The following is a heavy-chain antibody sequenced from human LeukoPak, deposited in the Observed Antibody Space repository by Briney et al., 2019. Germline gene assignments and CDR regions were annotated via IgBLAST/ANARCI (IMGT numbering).Heavy chain of an antibody. V-gene: IGHV3-23*01. CDR1: GFTFSSYA. D-gene: IGHD4-17*01. CDR2: ISGSGGST. Sequence: PGGSLRLSCAASGFTFSSYAMSWVRQAPGKGLEWVSAISGSGGSTYYADSVKGRFTISRDNSKNTLYLQMNSLRAEDTAVYYCANSMSDCGDYEYYFDYWGQGTLVTVSS. J-gene: IGHJ4*02. CDR3: ANSMSDCGDYEYYFDY.